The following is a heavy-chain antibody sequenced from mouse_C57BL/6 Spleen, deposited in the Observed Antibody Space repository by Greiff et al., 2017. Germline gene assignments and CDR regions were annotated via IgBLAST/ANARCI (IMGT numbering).Heavy chain of an antibody. D-gene: IGHD2-1*01. CDR2: IYPGSGST. Sequence: VQLQQPGAELVKPGASVKMSCKASGYTFTSYWITWVKQRPGQGLEWIGDIYPGSGSTNYNEKFKSKATPTVDTSSSTAYMQLSSLTSEDSAVYYCARGGIYSEYFDYWGQGTTLTVSS. V-gene: IGHV1-55*01. CDR3: ARGGIYSEYFDY. J-gene: IGHJ2*01. CDR1: GYTFTSYW.